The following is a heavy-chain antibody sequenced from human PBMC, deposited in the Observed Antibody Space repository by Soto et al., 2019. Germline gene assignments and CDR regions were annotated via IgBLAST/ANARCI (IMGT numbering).Heavy chain of an antibody. D-gene: IGHD2-8*01. CDR2: MNPHSGNP. V-gene: IGHV1-8*01. CDR3: ARGLAPKVYASLVPRKGPDYYYYMAV. Sequence: QVQLVQSGAEVKKPGASVKVFCKASGYTFPSYDINWVREATGQGLEWMGRMNPHSGNPDYAQKFRGRVTLTWNTRITTASMGLTSLRSEATAVYYCARGLAPKVYASLVPRKGPDYYYYMAVWGKGTTVVISS. CDR1: GYTFPSYD. J-gene: IGHJ6*03.